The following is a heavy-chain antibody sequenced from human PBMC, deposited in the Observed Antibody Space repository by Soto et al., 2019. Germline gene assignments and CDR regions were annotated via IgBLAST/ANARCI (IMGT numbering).Heavy chain of an antibody. CDR1: GGSISGSSYY. Sequence: QLQLQESGPGLMKPSETLSLTCTVSGGSISGSSYYWGGIRQPPGTGLEWIGRVYYNGNTYYDPSLKSRVTISVDTSRNQFSLKLSSVTAADTAVYYCARECTVATIGGGMDVWGQGTTGTVSS. CDR3: ARECTVATIGGGMDV. CDR2: VYYNGNT. J-gene: IGHJ6*02. D-gene: IGHD5-12*01. V-gene: IGHV4-39*02.